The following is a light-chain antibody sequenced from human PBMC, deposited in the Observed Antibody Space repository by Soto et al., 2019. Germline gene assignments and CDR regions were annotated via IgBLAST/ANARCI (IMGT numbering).Light chain of an antibody. CDR3: SSYAVSTPFV. V-gene: IGLV2-8*01. CDR2: EVT. Sequence: QSALTQPPSASGSPGQSVTISCTGTSSDVGGYNYVSWYQQHPGKAPTLIIYEVTKRPSGVPDRFSGSKSGNTASLTVSGLQAEDEADYYCSSYAVSTPFVFGTGTKVTVL. CDR1: SSDVGGYNY. J-gene: IGLJ1*01.